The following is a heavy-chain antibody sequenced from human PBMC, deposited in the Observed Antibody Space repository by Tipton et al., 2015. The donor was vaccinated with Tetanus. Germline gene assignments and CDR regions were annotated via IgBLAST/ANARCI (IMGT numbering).Heavy chain of an antibody. V-gene: IGHV3-11*01. CDR2: ITESDSTI. CDR1: GFIFSDYY. Sequence: SLRLSCEASGFIFSDYYMSWTRQAPGKGLEWISYITESDSTIYYADSVKGRFTISRDNAKSSVYLQMNYLSAQDTAVYYCARGIWTGSYTHFDYWGQGTLVTVSS. D-gene: IGHD3/OR15-3a*01. J-gene: IGHJ4*02. CDR3: ARGIWTGSYTHFDY.